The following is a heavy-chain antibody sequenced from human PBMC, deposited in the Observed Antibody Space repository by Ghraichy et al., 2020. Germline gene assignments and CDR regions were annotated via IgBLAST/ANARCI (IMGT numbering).Heavy chain of an antibody. CDR1: GYTFISFN. D-gene: IGHD6-19*01. CDR2: INTNTGNP. V-gene: IGHV7-4-1*02. J-gene: IGHJ4*02. CDR3: ARARGYSSVSPGEF. Sequence: ASVKVSCKASGYTFISFNMNWVRQAPGQGLEWMGLINTNTGNPTYAQGFAGRFVFSLDTSVSTAFLQISSLKAEDTAVYYCARARGYSSVSPGEFWGQGTLVTVSS.